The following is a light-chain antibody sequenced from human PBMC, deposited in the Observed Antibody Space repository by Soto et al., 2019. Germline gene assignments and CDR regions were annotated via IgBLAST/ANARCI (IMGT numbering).Light chain of an antibody. Sequence: QSMLTQPPSPSGSPGQSANISCTGTNSDVGGNNYVSWYQQYPGKATKLIIYEVNERPSGVPDRFSGSKSGNTAFLTVSGLQTADEADYYCSSYAGSNWYVFGTGT. CDR3: SSYAGSNWYV. CDR1: NSDVGGNNY. CDR2: EVN. J-gene: IGLJ1*01. V-gene: IGLV2-8*01.